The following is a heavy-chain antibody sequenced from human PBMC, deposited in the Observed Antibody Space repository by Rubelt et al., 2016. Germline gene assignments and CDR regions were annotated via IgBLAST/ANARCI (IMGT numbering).Heavy chain of an antibody. D-gene: IGHD2-2*01. V-gene: IGHV4-39*07. CDR1: GGSVSSSSYY. CDR3: AREQLLSDYYYGMDV. Sequence: QVQLQESGPGLVKPSETLSLTCTVSGGSVSSSSYYWGWIRQPPGKGLEWIGEINHSGSTNYNPSLKSRVTLSVDTSKNQFARKLSSGTAADTAVYYCAREQLLSDYYYGMDVWGQGTTVTVSS. CDR2: INHSGST. J-gene: IGHJ6*02.